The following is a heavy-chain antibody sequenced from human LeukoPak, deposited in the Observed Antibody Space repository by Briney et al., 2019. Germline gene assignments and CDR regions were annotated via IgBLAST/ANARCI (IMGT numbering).Heavy chain of an antibody. CDR1: RGSITNSSCY. J-gene: IGHJ4*02. CDR2: IYYTGTT. D-gene: IGHD2-2*01. V-gene: IGHV4-39*01. Sequence: SETLSLTCAVSRGSITNSSCYWGWIRQPPGKGLEWIGGIYYTGTTYYSPSLNSRITISMDTSKKQFSLRPASVTAADTAVYYCARRAVVPAAVSYFDNWGQGTLVTVSS. CDR3: ARRAVVPAAVSYFDN.